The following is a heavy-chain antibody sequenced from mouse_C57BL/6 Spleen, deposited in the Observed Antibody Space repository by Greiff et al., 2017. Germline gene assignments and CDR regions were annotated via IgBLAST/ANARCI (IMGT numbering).Heavy chain of an antibody. CDR1: GFSLTSYG. Sequence: VQLQQSGPGLVAPSQSLSITCTVSGFSLTSYGVHWVRQPPGTGLEWLVVIWSDGSTTYNSALKSRLSISKDNSKSQVFLKMNSLQTDDTAMYYCARHAWERDAMDYWGQGTSVTVSS. CDR3: ARHAWERDAMDY. D-gene: IGHD4-1*01. CDR2: IWSDGST. J-gene: IGHJ4*01. V-gene: IGHV2-6-1*01.